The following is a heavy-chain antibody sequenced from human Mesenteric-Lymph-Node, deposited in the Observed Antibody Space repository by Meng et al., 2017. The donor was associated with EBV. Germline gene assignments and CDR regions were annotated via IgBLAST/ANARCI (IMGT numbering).Heavy chain of an antibody. V-gene: IGHV4-39*01. CDR3: ARREASSPGWFDP. CDR2: IYYSGST. J-gene: IGHJ5*02. D-gene: IGHD6-13*01. Sequence: QLRLQDVGPGLSKPSVALSLTCNVSRGSLSSSNYNCGWSRQPPGKGLEWIGSIYYSGSTHYNPSLKSRVTISEDTSKNQFSLKVSSVIAADTAVYYCARREASSPGWFDPWGQGPLVTVSS. CDR1: RGSLSSSNYN.